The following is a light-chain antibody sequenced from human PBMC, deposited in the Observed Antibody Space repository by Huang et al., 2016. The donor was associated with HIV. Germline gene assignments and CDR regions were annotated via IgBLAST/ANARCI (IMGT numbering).Light chain of an antibody. CDR3: QQVNAYPLT. Sequence: IQMTQFPSSLSASVGDSVTITCRASQAINNYVAWYQQRPGKVPKLLIYAASTLQSGVPSRFSGSGSGTDFALSISSLQPEDSANYYCQQVNAYPLTFGGGTKVEI. V-gene: IGKV1-9*01. CDR1: QAINNY. J-gene: IGKJ4*01. CDR2: AAS.